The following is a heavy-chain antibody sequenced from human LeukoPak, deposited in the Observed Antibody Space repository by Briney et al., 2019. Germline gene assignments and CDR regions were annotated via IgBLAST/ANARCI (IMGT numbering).Heavy chain of an antibody. CDR3: ARGLRGSPAFDY. Sequence: ASVKVSCKASGYTFTNYGITWARQAPGQGLEWMGWRSAYNGNTKYAQKFQGRVTMSRDTSISTAYMELSRLRSDDTAVYYCARGLRGSPAFDYWGQGTLVTVSS. V-gene: IGHV1-18*01. CDR1: GYTFTNYG. D-gene: IGHD2-2*01. CDR2: RSAYNGNT. J-gene: IGHJ4*02.